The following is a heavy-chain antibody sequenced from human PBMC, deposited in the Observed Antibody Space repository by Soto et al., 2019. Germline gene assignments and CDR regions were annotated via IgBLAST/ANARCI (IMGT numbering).Heavy chain of an antibody. V-gene: IGHV4-4*07. J-gene: IGHJ5*02. CDR2: IYATGTT. CDR1: GGSIVGFC. D-gene: IGHD1-1*01. CDR3: VRDGTKTLRDWFDP. Sequence: TSVTLRHSWTVSGGSIVGFCGSWIRKSAGKGLEWIGRIYATGTTDYNPSLKSRVMMSVDTSKKQFSLKLRSVTAADTAVYYCVRDGTKTLRDWFDPWGQGISVTVSS.